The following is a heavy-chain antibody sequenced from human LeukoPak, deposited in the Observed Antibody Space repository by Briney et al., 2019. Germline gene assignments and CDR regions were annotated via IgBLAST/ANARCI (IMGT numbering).Heavy chain of an antibody. CDR1: GGSFSGYY. Sequence: SETLSLTCAVYGGSFSGYYWSWIRQPPGKGLEWIGYIYYSGSTNYNPSLKSRVTISVDTSKNQFSLKLSSVTAADTPVYYCARALSYDFWSGYYTYNWFDPWGQGTLVTVSS. CDR3: ARALSYDFWSGYYTYNWFDP. D-gene: IGHD3-3*01. V-gene: IGHV4-59*01. J-gene: IGHJ5*02. CDR2: IYYSGST.